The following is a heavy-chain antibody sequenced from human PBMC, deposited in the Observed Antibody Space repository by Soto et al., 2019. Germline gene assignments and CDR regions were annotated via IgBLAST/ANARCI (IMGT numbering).Heavy chain of an antibody. Sequence: PGGSLRLSCAASGFTFSSYAMSWVRQAPGKGLEWVSAISGSGGSTYYADSVKGRFTISRDNSKNTLYLQMNSLRAEDTAVYYCAILTFDWLLYTSAPFDYWGQGTLVTVSS. V-gene: IGHV3-23*01. J-gene: IGHJ4*02. CDR1: GFTFSSYA. CDR2: ISGSGGST. CDR3: AILTFDWLLYTSAPFDY. D-gene: IGHD3-9*01.